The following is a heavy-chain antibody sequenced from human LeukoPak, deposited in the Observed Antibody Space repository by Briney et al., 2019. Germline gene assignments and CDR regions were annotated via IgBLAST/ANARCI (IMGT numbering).Heavy chain of an antibody. D-gene: IGHD3-9*01. CDR3: AGGMILTGYMDV. J-gene: IGHJ6*03. CDR2: ISHSGST. V-gene: IGHV4-34*01. CDR1: GGSFSGYY. Sequence: SETLSLTCAVYGGSFSGYYWSWIRQPPGKGLEWIGEISHSGSTNYNPSLKSRVTISVDTSKNQFSLKLSSVTAADTAVYYCAGGMILTGYMDVWGKGTTVTISS.